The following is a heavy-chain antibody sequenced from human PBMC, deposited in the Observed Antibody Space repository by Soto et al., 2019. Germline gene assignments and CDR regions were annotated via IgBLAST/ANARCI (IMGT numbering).Heavy chain of an antibody. CDR1: RASIYTYS. V-gene: IGHV4-4*07. J-gene: IGHJ4*02. D-gene: IGHD1-26*01. CDR3: ATIVGANDY. CDR2: IYSSGSA. Sequence: SETLSLTCTVSRASIYTYSWTWIRQPAGKGLQWIGHIYSSGSANYGPSLKSRVSMSVDSSKNQISLKLTSVTAADTAVYYCATIVGANDYWGQGTLVTVSS.